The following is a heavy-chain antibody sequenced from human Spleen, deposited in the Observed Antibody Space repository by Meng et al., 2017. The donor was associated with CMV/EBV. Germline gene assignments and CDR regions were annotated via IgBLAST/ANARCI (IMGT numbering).Heavy chain of an antibody. V-gene: IGHV3-66*02. CDR1: GFTVSSNY. CDR2: IYSGGST. CDR3: ARVTLTAYFDY. D-gene: IGHD2-21*02. Sequence: LSCAASGFTVSSNYMSWVRKAPGKGLEWVSVIYSGGSTYYADSVKGRFTISRDNSKNTLYLQMNSLRAEDTAVYYCARVTLTAYFDYWGQGTLVTVSS. J-gene: IGHJ4*02.